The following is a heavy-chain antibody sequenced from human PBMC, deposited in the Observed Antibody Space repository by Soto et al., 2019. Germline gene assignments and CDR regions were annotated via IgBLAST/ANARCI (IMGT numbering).Heavy chain of an antibody. CDR1: GGSISSGGYY. V-gene: IGHV4-31*03. CDR2: IYYSGST. CDR3: ARVAFEQQLVPWFDP. J-gene: IGHJ5*02. D-gene: IGHD6-13*01. Sequence: PSETLSLTCTVSGGSISSGGYYWSWIRQHPGKGLEWIGYIYYSGSTYYNPSLKSRVTISVDTSKNQFSLKLSSVTAADTAVYYCARVAFEQQLVPWFDPWGQGTLVTVSS.